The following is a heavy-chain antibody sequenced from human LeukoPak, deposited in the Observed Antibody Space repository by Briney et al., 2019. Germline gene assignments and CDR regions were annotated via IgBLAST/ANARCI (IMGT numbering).Heavy chain of an antibody. D-gene: IGHD3-3*01. J-gene: IGHJ6*03. CDR3: ARTIPSYYYYMDV. CDR1: GYSFTSYW. CDR2: IYPGDSDT. V-gene: IGHV5-51*01. Sequence: GESLKISCKGSGYSFTSYWIGWVRQVPGKGLEWMGIIYPGDSDTRYSPSFQGQVTISADKSISTAYLQWSSLKASDTAMYYCARTIPSYYYYMDVWGKGTTVTVSS.